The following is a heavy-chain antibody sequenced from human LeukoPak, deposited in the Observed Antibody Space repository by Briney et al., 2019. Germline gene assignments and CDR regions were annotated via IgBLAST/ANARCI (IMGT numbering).Heavy chain of an antibody. Sequence: GASVKVSCKASGYTLTSYYMHWVRQAPGQGLEWMGWINPNSGGTNYAQKFQGRVTMTRDTSISTAYMELSRLRSDDTAVYYCARGGSRYDSSGYPHLWGQGTLVTVSS. V-gene: IGHV1-2*02. CDR3: ARGGSRYDSSGYPHL. CDR2: INPNSGGT. D-gene: IGHD3-22*01. CDR1: GYTLTSYY. J-gene: IGHJ5*02.